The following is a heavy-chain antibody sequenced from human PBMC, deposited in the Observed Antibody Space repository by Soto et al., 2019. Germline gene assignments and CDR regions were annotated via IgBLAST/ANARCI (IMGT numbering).Heavy chain of an antibody. CDR1: GGSISSGGYY. Sequence: LSLTCTVPGGSISSGGYYWSWIRQHPGKGLEWIGYIYYSGSTYYNPSLKSRVTISVDTSKNQFSLKLSSVTAADTAVYYCARLKTSGYCSGGSCYPGGMDVWGQGTTVTVSS. V-gene: IGHV4-31*03. CDR3: ARLKTSGYCSGGSCYPGGMDV. J-gene: IGHJ6*02. D-gene: IGHD2-15*01. CDR2: IYYSGST.